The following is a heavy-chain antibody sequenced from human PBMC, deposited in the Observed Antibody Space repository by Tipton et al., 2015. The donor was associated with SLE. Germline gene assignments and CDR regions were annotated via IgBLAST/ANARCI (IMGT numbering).Heavy chain of an antibody. Sequence: TLSLTCTVSGGSISSSSYYWGWIRQPPGKGLEWIGSIYYSGSTYYNPSLKSRVTISVDTSKNQFSLKLSSVTAADTAVYYCASHRDGGDAFDIWGQGTMVTVSS. CDR3: ASHRDGGDAFDI. CDR2: IYYSGST. D-gene: IGHD3-10*01. J-gene: IGHJ3*02. CDR1: GGSISSSSYY. V-gene: IGHV4-39*01.